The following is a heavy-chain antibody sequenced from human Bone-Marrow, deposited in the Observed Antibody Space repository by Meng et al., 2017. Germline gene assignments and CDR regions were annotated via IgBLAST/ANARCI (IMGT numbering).Heavy chain of an antibody. V-gene: IGHV3-7*01. CDR2: IKQDGSEK. CDR1: GFTFSSYW. J-gene: IGHJ6*01. Sequence: GESLKISCAASGFTFSSYWMSWVRQAPGKGLEWVANIKQDGSEKYYVDSVKGRFTISRDNAKNSLYLQMNSLRAEDTAVYYCAREKVYSGSYSPYYYYYGMDVWGQGTTVNGSS. CDR3: AREKVYSGSYSPYYYYYGMDV. D-gene: IGHD1-26*01.